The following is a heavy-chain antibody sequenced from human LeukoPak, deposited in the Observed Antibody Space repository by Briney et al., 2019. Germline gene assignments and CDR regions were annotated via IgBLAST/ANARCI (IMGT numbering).Heavy chain of an antibody. CDR2: IYWDDDK. D-gene: IGHD3-22*01. Sequence: SGPTLVKPQQPLTLTCTFSGFSLSTSGVGVGWIRQPPVKALEWLALIYWDDDKRYSPSLKSRLTITKDTSKHQVVLTMTNMDPVDTATYYCARDSSGYYGFDYWGQGTLVTVSS. CDR1: GFSLSTSGVG. CDR3: ARDSSGYYGFDY. J-gene: IGHJ4*02. V-gene: IGHV2-5*02.